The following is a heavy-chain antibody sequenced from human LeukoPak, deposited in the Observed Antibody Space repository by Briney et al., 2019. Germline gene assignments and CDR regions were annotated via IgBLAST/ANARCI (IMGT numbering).Heavy chain of an antibody. CDR3: ARAHRRFDP. Sequence: PSETLSLTCAVYGGSFSGYYWSWIRQPPGKGLEWIGEINHSGSTNYNPSLKSRVTISVDTSKNQFSLKLSSVTAADTAVYYCARAHRRFDPWGQGTLVTVSS. J-gene: IGHJ5*02. CDR2: INHSGST. V-gene: IGHV4-34*01. CDR1: GGSFSGYY.